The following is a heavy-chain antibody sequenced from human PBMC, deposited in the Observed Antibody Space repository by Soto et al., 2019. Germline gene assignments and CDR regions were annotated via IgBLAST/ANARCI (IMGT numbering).Heavy chain of an antibody. CDR1: CGSFSGYY. Sequence: SETLSLTCAVYCGSFSGYYWSWIRQHPGKGLEWIGYIYYSGSTYYNPSLKSRVTISVDTSKNQFSLKLSSVTAADTAVYYCARDRLERPPGGHWFDPWGQGTLVTVSS. V-gene: IGHV4-31*11. D-gene: IGHD1-1*01. CDR2: IYYSGST. CDR3: ARDRLERPPGGHWFDP. J-gene: IGHJ5*02.